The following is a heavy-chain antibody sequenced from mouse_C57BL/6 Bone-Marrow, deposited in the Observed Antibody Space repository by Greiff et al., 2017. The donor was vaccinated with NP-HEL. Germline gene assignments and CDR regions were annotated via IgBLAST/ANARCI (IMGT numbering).Heavy chain of an antibody. CDR3: ARDSGYAFDY. CDR2: INPNNGGT. V-gene: IGHV1-53*01. CDR1: GYTFTSYW. D-gene: IGHD3-2*02. Sequence: QVQLQQSGTELVKPGASVKLSCKASGYTFTSYWMHWLKQRPGQGLEWIGNINPNNGGTNDNEKFKTKATLTVDKSSSTAYMQLSSLTSEDSAVDYCARDSGYAFDYWGQGTTLTVSS. J-gene: IGHJ2*01.